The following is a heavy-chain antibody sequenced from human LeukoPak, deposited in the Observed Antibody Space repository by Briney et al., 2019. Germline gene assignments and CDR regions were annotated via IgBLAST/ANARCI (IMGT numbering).Heavy chain of an antibody. V-gene: IGHV1-2*06. J-gene: IGHJ4*02. CDR1: GYTFTGYY. D-gene: IGHD3-22*01. Sequence: GASVKVSCKASGYTFTGYYMHWVRQAPGQGLEWMGRINPNSGGTNYAQKFQGRVTMTRDTSISTAYMELSRLRSDDTAVYYCARDSANYYYDSSGYYGYWGQGTLVTVSS. CDR3: ARDSANYYYDSSGYYGY. CDR2: INPNSGGT.